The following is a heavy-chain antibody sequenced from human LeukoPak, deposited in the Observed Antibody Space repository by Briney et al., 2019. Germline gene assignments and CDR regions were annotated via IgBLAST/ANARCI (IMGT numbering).Heavy chain of an antibody. CDR3: ARLPPAPDYYDSSDDAFDI. V-gene: IGHV4-4*02. CDR1: GGSISSSNW. J-gene: IGHJ3*02. CDR2: IYHSGST. D-gene: IGHD3-22*01. Sequence: SETLSLTCAVSGGSISSSNWWSWVRPPPGKGLEWIGEIYHSGSTNYNPSLKSRVTISVDKSKNQFSLKLSSVTAADTAVYYCARLPPAPDYYDSSDDAFDIWGQGTMVTVSS.